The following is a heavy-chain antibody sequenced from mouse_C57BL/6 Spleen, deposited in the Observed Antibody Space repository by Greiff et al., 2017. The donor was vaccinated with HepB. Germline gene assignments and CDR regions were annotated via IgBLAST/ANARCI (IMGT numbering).Heavy chain of an antibody. Sequence: EVKLMESGAELVRPGASVKLSCTASGFNIKDYYMHWVKQRPEQGLEWIGRIDPEDGDTEYAPKFQGKATMTADTYSNTAYLQLSSLTSEDTAVYYCTTERVYYYGSSSAWFAYWGQGTLVTVSA. J-gene: IGHJ3*01. CDR1: GFNIKDYY. CDR2: IDPEDGDT. CDR3: TTERVYYYGSSSAWFAY. V-gene: IGHV14-1*01. D-gene: IGHD1-1*01.